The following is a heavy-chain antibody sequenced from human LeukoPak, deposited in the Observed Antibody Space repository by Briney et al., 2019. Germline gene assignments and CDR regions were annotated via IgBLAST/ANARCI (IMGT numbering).Heavy chain of an antibody. Sequence: VSVKVSCKASGYTFTSYGISWVRQAPGQGLEWMGWISAYNGNTNYAQKLQGRVTMTTDTSTSTAYMELRSLRSDDTAVYYCARANGYSSSWYGWHYYYYGMDVWGQGTTVTVSS. V-gene: IGHV1-18*01. D-gene: IGHD6-13*01. CDR2: ISAYNGNT. CDR3: ARANGYSSSWYGWHYYYYGMDV. J-gene: IGHJ6*02. CDR1: GYTFTSYG.